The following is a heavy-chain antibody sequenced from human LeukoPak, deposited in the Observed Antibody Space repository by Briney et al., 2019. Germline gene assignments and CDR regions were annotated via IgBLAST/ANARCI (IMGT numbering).Heavy chain of an antibody. CDR3: ARGHSSGWYGDDY. CDR1: GGSISSSSYY. CDR2: IYYSAST. J-gene: IGHJ4*02. Sequence: PSETLSLTCTVSGGSISSSSYYWGWLRQPPGKGLEWIVCIYYSASTYYNPSLKSRVTISVDTAKNQFSLKLSSVAAADTAVYYCARGHSSGWYGDDYWGQGALVTVSS. D-gene: IGHD6-19*01. V-gene: IGHV4-39*07.